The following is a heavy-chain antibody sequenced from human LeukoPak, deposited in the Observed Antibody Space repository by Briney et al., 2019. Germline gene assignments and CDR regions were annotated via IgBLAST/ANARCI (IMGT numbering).Heavy chain of an antibody. V-gene: IGHV3-74*01. CDR2: MNSDGRAA. J-gene: IGHJ6*03. CDR1: GFSFTTSW. CDR3: AGDQKKNYYMNV. Sequence: GGALRLSCAASGFSFTTSWMHWVRQAPGKGLVWVSRMNSDGRAANYADSVKGRFTISRDNTKNTLSLQMYSLRGADTAVYYCAGDQKKNYYMNVWGKGTTVTVSS.